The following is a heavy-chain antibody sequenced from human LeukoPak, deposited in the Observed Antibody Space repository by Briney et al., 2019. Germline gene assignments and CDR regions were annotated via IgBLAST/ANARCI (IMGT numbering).Heavy chain of an antibody. CDR3: ASNVDTAMSSDY. J-gene: IGHJ4*02. CDR1: GGSISSYY. CDR2: IYYSGST. V-gene: IGHV4-59*01. D-gene: IGHD5-18*01. Sequence: SQTLSLTCTVSGGSISSYYCSWIRQRPPKGLDWIGYIYYSGSTNYNPSLKSRVTISVDTSKNQFSLKLSSVTAADTAVYYCASNVDTAMSSDYWGQGTLVTVSS.